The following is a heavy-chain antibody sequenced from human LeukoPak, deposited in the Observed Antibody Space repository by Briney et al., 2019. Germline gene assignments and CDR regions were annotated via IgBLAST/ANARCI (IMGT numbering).Heavy chain of an antibody. J-gene: IGHJ5*02. D-gene: IGHD6-13*01. CDR3: ARGYSSSWSNWFDP. V-gene: IGHV4-61*02. Sequence: MSSETLSLTCTVSGGSISSGSYYWSWIRQPAGKGLEWIGRIYTSGSTNYNPSLKSRVTISVDTSRNQFSLKLSSVTAADTAVYYCARGYSSSWSNWFDPWGQGTLVTVSS. CDR2: IYTSGST. CDR1: GGSISSGSYY.